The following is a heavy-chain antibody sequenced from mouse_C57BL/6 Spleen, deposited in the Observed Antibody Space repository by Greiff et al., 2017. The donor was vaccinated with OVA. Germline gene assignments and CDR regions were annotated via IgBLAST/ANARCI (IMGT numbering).Heavy chain of an antibody. J-gene: IGHJ2*01. CDR2: IHPNSGST. D-gene: IGHD1-1*01. CDR1: GYTFTSYW. Sequence: QVQLQQPGAELVKPGASVTLSCKASGYTFTSYWMHWVKQRPGQGLEWIGMIHPNSGSTNYNEKFKSKATLTVDKSSSTAYMQLSSLTSEDSAVYYCARGGVYYGSSYNYFDYWGQGTTLTVSS. V-gene: IGHV1-64*01. CDR3: ARGGVYYGSSYNYFDY.